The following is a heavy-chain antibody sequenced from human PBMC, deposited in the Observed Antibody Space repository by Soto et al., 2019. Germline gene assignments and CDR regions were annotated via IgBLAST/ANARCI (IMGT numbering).Heavy chain of an antibody. V-gene: IGHV1-18*01. CDR1: GYTFTSYG. CDR2: ISAYNGNT. J-gene: IGHJ5*02. Sequence: QVQLVQSGAEVKKPGASVKVSCKASGYTFTSYGISWVRQAPGQGLEWMGWISAYNGNTNYAQKLKVRVTMTTHTSTSTAYMELRSLRADDTAVYYCARDDHSSWYAGNWFDPWGQGTLFTVS. D-gene: IGHD6-13*01. CDR3: ARDDHSSWYAGNWFDP.